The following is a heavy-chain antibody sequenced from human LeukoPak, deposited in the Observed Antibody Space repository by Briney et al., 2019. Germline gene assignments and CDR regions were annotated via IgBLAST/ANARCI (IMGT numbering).Heavy chain of an antibody. CDR2: VTGSGGDT. J-gene: IGHJ5*01. CDR1: GXTFSNYA. V-gene: IGHV3-23*01. Sequence: TGGSLRLSCAASGXTFSNYAMSWVRQTPGKGLEYVSVVTGSGGDTYYTGSVNGRFTISRDNSKNTLYLQMNSLRAEDTAVYYCARGTLEHCSGASCYPLDSWGQGTLVTVSS. D-gene: IGHD2-15*01. CDR3: ARGTLEHCSGASCYPLDS.